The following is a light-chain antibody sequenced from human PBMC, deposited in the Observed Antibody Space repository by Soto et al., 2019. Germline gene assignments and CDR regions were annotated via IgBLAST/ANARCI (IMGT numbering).Light chain of an antibody. CDR3: SSYTSSSLDV. V-gene: IGLV2-14*01. J-gene: IGLJ1*01. CDR2: DVS. Sequence: QSALTQPASVSGSPGQSITISCTRTSSDVGGYNYVSWYQQHPGKAPKLMIYDVSNRPSGVSNRFSGSKSGNTASLTISGLQAEDEADYYCSSYTSSSLDVFGTGTKLTVL. CDR1: SSDVGGYNY.